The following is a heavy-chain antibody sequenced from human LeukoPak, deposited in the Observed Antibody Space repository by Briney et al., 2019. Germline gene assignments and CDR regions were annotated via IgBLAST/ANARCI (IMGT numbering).Heavy chain of an antibody. CDR3: ARGTVSDYYYYMDV. J-gene: IGHJ6*03. CDR2: INAGIGNT. D-gene: IGHD4-17*01. CDR1: GYTFTSYA. V-gene: IGHV1-3*03. Sequence: GASVKVSCKASGYTFTSYAMHWVRQAPGQRLEWMGWINAGIGNTKYSHEFQGRVTITRDTSASTAYMELSSLRSEDMAVYYCARGTVSDYYYYMDVWGKGTTVTVSS.